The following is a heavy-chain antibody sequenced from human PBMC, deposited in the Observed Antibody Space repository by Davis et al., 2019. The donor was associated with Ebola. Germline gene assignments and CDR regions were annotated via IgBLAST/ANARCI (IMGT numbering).Heavy chain of an antibody. CDR3: ARALTWFGEFDL. J-gene: IGHJ2*01. V-gene: IGHV3-7*03. CDR1: GFTFSSYW. Sequence: GESLKISCAASGFTFSSYWMSWVRQAPGKGLEWVANIKQDGSEKYYVDSVNGRFTISRDNAKNSLYLQMNSLRAEDTAVYYCARALTWFGEFDLWGRGTLVTVSS. D-gene: IGHD3-10*01. CDR2: IKQDGSEK.